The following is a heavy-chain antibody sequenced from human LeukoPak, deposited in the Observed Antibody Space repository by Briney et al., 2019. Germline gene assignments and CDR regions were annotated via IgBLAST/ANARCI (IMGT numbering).Heavy chain of an antibody. V-gene: IGHV1-2*02. Sequence: GASVKVSCKASGYTFTGYYMHWVRQAPGQGLEWMGWINPNSGGTNYAQKFQGRVTMTRDTSISTAYMELSRLRSDDTAVYYCATVMGTALLWFGDPNWFDPWGQGTLVTVSS. CDR2: INPNSGGT. CDR1: GYTFTGYY. CDR3: ATVMGTALLWFGDPNWFDP. D-gene: IGHD3-10*01. J-gene: IGHJ5*02.